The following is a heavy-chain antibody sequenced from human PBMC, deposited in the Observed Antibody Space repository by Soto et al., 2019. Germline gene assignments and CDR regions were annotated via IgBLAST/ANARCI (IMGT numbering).Heavy chain of an antibody. J-gene: IGHJ6*02. CDR2: IWKDGSNN. V-gene: IGHV3-33*01. CDR1: GFTFNNYG. Sequence: QVQLVESGGGVVQPGRSLRLSCAASGFTFNNYGMHWVRQAPGKGLEWLAVIWKDGSNNSYANSVKGRFTISRDNSKNTLYLPMNSLRAEDAAVYYCARRQLPPPTRGAANARGGMDVWGQGTTVTVSS. D-gene: IGHD6-25*01. CDR3: ARRQLPPPTRGAANARGGMDV.